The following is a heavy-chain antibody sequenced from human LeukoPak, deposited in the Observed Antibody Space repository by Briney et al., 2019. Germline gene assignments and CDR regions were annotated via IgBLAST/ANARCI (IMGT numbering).Heavy chain of an antibody. D-gene: IGHD6-13*01. CDR1: EFTFSNHW. CDR2: IKQDESEK. J-gene: IGHJ4*02. Sequence: PGGSLRLSCEFSEFTFSNHWMSWVRQAPGKGLEWVANIKQDESEKHYVDSVKGRLTISRDNAKNSLYLQMNSLRAEDTAVYYCARGSARIAEDYSDYWGQGNLVTVSS. V-gene: IGHV3-7*03. CDR3: ARGSARIAEDYSDY.